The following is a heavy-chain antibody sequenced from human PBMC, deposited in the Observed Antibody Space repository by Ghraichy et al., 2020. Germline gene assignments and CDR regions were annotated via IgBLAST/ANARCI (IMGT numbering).Heavy chain of an antibody. CDR2: IYYSGRT. V-gene: IGHV4-59*01. Sequence: SETLSLTCTVSGVSITSYYWTWIRQPPGKGLEWIGYIYYSGRTNYNPSLKSRVTISVDTSKNQFSLRLTSVTAADTAVYYCARVGGYCTNGVCQNNWFDPWGQGTLVTVSS. D-gene: IGHD2-8*01. J-gene: IGHJ5*01. CDR3: ARVGGYCTNGVCQNNWFDP. CDR1: GVSITSYY.